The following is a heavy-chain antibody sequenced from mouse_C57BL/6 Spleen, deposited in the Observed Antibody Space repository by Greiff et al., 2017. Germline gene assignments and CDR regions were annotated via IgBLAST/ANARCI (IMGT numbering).Heavy chain of an antibody. J-gene: IGHJ3*01. CDR2: ISSGSSTI. CDR1: GFTFSDYG. V-gene: IGHV5-17*01. Sequence: EVKLMESGGGLVKPGGSLKLSCAASGFTFSDYGMHWVRQAPEKGLEWVAYISSGSSTINYADTVKGRFTISRDNAKNTLFLQMTCLRSEDTAMYYCARGGYYAGFAYWGQGTLVTVSA. CDR3: ARGGYYAGFAY. D-gene: IGHD2-3*01.